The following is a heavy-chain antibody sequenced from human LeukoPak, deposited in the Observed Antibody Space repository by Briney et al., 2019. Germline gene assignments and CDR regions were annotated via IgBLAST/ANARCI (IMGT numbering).Heavy chain of an antibody. D-gene: IGHD3-3*01. V-gene: IGHV3-23*01. J-gene: IGHJ4*02. Sequence: PGGSLRLSCAASGFTFSAYGMHWVRQAPGKGLEWVSAISGGAGTTYYADSVKGRFTVSRDNSKNTMYLQMNSLRAEDTAVYYCAKVYNDFWSGSGYFDNWGQGTLVTVSS. CDR2: ISGGAGTT. CDR3: AKVYNDFWSGSGYFDN. CDR1: GFTFSAYG.